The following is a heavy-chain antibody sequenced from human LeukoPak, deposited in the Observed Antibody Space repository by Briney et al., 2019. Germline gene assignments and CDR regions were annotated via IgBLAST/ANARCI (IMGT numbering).Heavy chain of an antibody. V-gene: IGHV3-74*01. CDR2: INSDGSST. Sequence: GGSLRLSCAASGFTFSGFWMHWVRQAPGKGLVWVSRINSDGSSTTYADSVKGRFTISRDNAKNTLYLQMNSLRAEDTAVYYCASVGDYSLYYFDYWGQGTLVTVSS. D-gene: IGHD4-17*01. CDR3: ASVGDYSLYYFDY. CDR1: GFTFSGFW. J-gene: IGHJ4*02.